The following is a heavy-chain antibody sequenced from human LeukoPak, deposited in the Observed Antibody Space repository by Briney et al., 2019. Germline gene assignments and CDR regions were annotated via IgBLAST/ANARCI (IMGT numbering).Heavy chain of an antibody. CDR1: GGSFSGYY. CDR2: INHSGST. Sequence: RSETLSLTCAVYGGSFSGYYWSWIRQPPGKGLEWIGEINHSGSTNYNPSLKSRVTISVDTSKNQFSLKLSSVTAADTAVYYCAKLGGSRYYYYYGMDVWGQGTTVTVSS. J-gene: IGHJ6*02. V-gene: IGHV4-34*01. D-gene: IGHD7-27*01. CDR3: AKLGGSRYYYYYGMDV.